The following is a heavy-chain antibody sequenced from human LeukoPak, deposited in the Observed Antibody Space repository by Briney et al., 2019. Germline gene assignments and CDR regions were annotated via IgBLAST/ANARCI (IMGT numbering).Heavy chain of an antibody. CDR1: GFTFSSQW. CDR2: KKEDGSDK. CDR3: ARAFS. Sequence: GGSLRLSCAASGFTFSSQWMSCVRHAPGKRLDWLANKKEDGSDKSYVDSVKGRFTISRDNAKNSLYLQMNSLRAEDTAVYYCARAFSWGQGTLVTVSS. J-gene: IGHJ5*02. D-gene: IGHD3-16*01. V-gene: IGHV3-7*01.